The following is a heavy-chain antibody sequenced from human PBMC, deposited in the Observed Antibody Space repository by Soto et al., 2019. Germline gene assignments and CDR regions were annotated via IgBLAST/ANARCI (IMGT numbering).Heavy chain of an antibody. D-gene: IGHD6-6*01. J-gene: IGHJ6*02. V-gene: IGHV1-69*01. Sequence: QVQLVQSGAEVKKPGSSVKVSCKASGGTFSSYAISWVRQAPGQGLEWMGGIIPIFGTANYAQKFQGRVTIAADESTSTAYMELSSLRSEDTAVYYCASFPGQLAGYYYGMDVWGQGTTVTVSS. CDR2: IIPIFGTA. CDR1: GGTFSSYA. CDR3: ASFPGQLAGYYYGMDV.